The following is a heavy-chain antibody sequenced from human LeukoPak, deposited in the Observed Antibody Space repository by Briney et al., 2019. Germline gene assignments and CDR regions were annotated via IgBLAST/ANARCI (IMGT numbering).Heavy chain of an antibody. J-gene: IGHJ6*02. Sequence: SETLSLTCTVSGGSIRSGDYSWNWIRQLPVKGLEWIGYIYYSGSTYYNPSLTSRVTMSVDTSKNQFSLKLSSVTAADTAIYYCAKDHTETSSLNFRNYYYYGMDIWGQGTSVIVSS. V-gene: IGHV4-31*03. D-gene: IGHD4-11*01. CDR2: IYYSGST. CDR3: AKDHTETSSLNFRNYYYYGMDI. CDR1: GGSIRSGDYS.